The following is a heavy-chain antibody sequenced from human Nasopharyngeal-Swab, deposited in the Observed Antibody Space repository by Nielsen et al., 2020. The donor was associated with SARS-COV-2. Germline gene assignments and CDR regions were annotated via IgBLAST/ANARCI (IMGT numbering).Heavy chain of an antibody. D-gene: IGHD2-15*01. CDR1: GFTFSDYY. CDR3: ARGGRSVVVNAFDI. V-gene: IGHV3-11*05. Sequence: GESLKISCAASGFTFSDYYMSWIRQAPGKGLEWVSYISSSSSYTNYADSVKGRFTISRDNAKNSLYLQINSLRAEDTAVYYCARGGRSVVVNAFDIWGQGTMVTVSS. CDR2: ISSSSSYT. J-gene: IGHJ3*02.